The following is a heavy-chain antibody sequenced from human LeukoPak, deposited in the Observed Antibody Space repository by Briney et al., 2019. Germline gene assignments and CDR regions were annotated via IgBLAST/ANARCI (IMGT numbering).Heavy chain of an antibody. Sequence: PGGSLRLSCAASGFTFSGSAMHWVRQASGKGLEWVGRIRSKANSYATAYAASVKGRFTISRDDSKNTAYLQMNSLKTEDTAVYYCTRLRVLNSAGYYYYYGMDVWGQGTTVTVSS. CDR3: TRLRVLNSAGYYYYYGMDV. CDR2: IRSKANSYAT. V-gene: IGHV3-73*01. D-gene: IGHD1-14*01. CDR1: GFTFSGSA. J-gene: IGHJ6*02.